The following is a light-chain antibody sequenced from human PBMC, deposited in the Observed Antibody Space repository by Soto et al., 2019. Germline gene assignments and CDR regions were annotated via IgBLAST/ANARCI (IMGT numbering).Light chain of an antibody. J-gene: IGKJ1*01. CDR3: QQYSSWPPWT. CDR1: QSVSSN. Sequence: EKGMTRCQITLQQSPGGIXTXARRASQSVSSNLAWYQQKPGQSPRLLIYVASARALDIPARFSGRWSGTEFTLTISSMQAKDLAVYYFQQYSSWPPWTFGQGSKVEI. V-gene: IGKV3-15*01. CDR2: VAS.